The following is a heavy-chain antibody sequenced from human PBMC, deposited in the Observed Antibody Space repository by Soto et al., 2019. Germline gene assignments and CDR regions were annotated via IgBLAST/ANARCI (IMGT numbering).Heavy chain of an antibody. CDR1: GFTFSAYG. J-gene: IGHJ3*02. D-gene: IGHD3-16*01. Sequence: QVQLVESGGGVVQAGKSLRLSCAASGFTFSAYGMHWVRQAPGKGLEWVAVISYNGRNKYYVDSVKGRFSVSRDDSKNTVYLQMDSVRPEDTAVYYCVKGGYYSLFDIWGQGTMVTVSA. CDR3: VKGGYYSLFDI. CDR2: ISYNGRNK. V-gene: IGHV3-30*18.